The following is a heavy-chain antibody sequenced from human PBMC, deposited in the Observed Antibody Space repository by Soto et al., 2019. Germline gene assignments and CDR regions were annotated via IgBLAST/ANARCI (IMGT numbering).Heavy chain of an antibody. CDR1: GGSISSGGYS. D-gene: IGHD5-18*01. V-gene: IGHV4-30-2*01. J-gene: IGHJ4*02. CDR2: IYHSGST. CDR3: ARGPRGYSYGCFDY. Sequence: PSETLSLTCAVSGGSISSGGYSWSWIRQPPGKGLEWIGYIYHSGSTYYNPSLKSRVTISVDRSKNQFSLKLSSVTAADTAVYYCARGPRGYSYGCFDYWGQGTPVTVSS.